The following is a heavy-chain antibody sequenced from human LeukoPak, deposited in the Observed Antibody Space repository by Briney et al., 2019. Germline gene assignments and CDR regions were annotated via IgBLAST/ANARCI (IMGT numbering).Heavy chain of an antibody. D-gene: IGHD3-10*01. V-gene: IGHV3-21*04. Sequence: GGSLRLSCAASGFTFSRYSMNWVRQAPGKGLEWVSSISSSSSYIYYADSVRGRFTISRDNAKNSLYLQMNSLRAEDTAVYYCASARRNAPVRGVISYWGQGTLVTVSS. CDR2: ISSSSSYI. CDR1: GFTFSRYS. CDR3: ASARRNAPVRGVISY. J-gene: IGHJ4*02.